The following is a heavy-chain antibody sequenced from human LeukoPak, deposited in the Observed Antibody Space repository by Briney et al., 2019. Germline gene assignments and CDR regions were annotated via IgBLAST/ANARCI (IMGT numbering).Heavy chain of an antibody. CDR2: IYTSGST. CDR1: GGSISSYY. V-gene: IGHV4-4*07. Sequence: RTSETLSLTCTVSGGSISSYYWSWIRQPAGKGLEWIGRIYTSGSTNYNPSLKSRVTISVDTSKNQFSLKLSSVTAADTAVYYCARGMSYYYDSSGLNWFDPWGQGTLVTASS. J-gene: IGHJ5*02. CDR3: ARGMSYYYDSSGLNWFDP. D-gene: IGHD3-22*01.